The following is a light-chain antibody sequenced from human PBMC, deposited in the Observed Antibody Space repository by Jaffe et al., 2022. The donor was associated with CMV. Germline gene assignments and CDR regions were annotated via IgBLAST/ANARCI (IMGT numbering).Light chain of an antibody. CDR1: SLRTYF. Sequence: SSELTQDPAVSVALGQTVRITCQGDSLRTYFASWYQQKPGEAPVLVIYGKNNRPSGIPDRFSGSSSGNTASLTITGAQAEDEADYYCHSRDSSAKLPVVFGGGTKLTVL. V-gene: IGLV3-19*01. CDR3: HSRDSSAKLPVV. J-gene: IGLJ2*01. CDR2: GKN.